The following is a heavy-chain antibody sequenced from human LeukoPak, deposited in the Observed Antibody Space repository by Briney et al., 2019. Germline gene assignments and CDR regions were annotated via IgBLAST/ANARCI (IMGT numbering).Heavy chain of an antibody. V-gene: IGHV3-53*01. D-gene: IGHD2-15*01. CDR3: GTGGRSGVAFES. CDR2: IYSGGST. J-gene: IGHJ4*02. CDR1: GFIASSNY. Sequence: PGGSLRLSCTASGFIASSNYMSWVRQAPGKGLEWVSLIYSGGSTYYADSVMGRSTISRDKSNNTLYLQMNSLRAEDTAVYYCGTGGRSGVAFESWGQGTLVTVSS.